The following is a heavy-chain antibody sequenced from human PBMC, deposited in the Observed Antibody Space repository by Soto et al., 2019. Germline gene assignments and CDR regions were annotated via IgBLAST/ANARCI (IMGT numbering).Heavy chain of an antibody. J-gene: IGHJ4*02. D-gene: IGHD6-19*01. CDR3: ARHEAPSGWYFAY. CDR1: GGSISSSDYY. V-gene: IGHV4-39*01. CDR2: IYYSGGT. Sequence: SETLSLTCTVSGGSISSSDYYWGWIRQPPGKGLEWIGTIYYSGGTYYNPSLKSRVTISVDTSKNQFSLNLSSVTAADTAVYYCARHEAPSGWYFAYWGQGTLVTVSS.